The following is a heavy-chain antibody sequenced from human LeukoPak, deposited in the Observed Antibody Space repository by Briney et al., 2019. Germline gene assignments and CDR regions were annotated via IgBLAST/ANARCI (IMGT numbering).Heavy chain of an antibody. CDR1: GVSISSGSYD. D-gene: IGHD1-14*01. Sequence: SETLSLTCTVSGVSISSGSYDWSWIRQPAGKGLEWIGRIYTSGSTNYNPSLKSRVTISVDTSKNQFSLKLSSMTAADTAVYYCARGRIARNPFFDYWGQGTLVTVSS. J-gene: IGHJ4*02. CDR3: ARGRIARNPFFDY. V-gene: IGHV4-61*02. CDR2: IYTSGST.